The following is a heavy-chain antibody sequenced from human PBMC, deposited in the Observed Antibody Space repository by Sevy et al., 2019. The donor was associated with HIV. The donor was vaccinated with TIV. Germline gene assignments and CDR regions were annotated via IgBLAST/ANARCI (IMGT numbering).Heavy chain of an antibody. CDR3: VKGRTGIVTGRGGMDS. CDR2: MSWTSGTI. J-gene: IGHJ4*02. Sequence: GGSLRLSCVASGFSFDAYVMHWVRQPPGKGLEWISSMSWTSGTIGYADSVRGRFSISRDNADNSLYLQMNGLGTEDTAFYYCVKGRTGIVTGRGGMDSWGQGTLVTVSS. V-gene: IGHV3-9*01. D-gene: IGHD3-9*01. CDR1: GFSFDAYV.